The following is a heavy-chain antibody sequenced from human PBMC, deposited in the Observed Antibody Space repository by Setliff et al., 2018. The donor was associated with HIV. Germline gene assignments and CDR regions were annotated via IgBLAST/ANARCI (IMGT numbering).Heavy chain of an antibody. V-gene: IGHV4-4*07. CDR1: GGSISGHF. CDR2: ISTSGSP. J-gene: IGHJ6*03. CDR3: ARGRYRSRWYASDHYYIDV. Sequence: SETLSLTCTVSGGSISGHFWSWIRQPAGKGLEWIGRISTSGSPNYNPSLKSRVTLSVDTSKHQFSLKLRSVTAADTALYYCARGRYRSRWYASDHYYIDVWGKGTTVTVSS. D-gene: IGHD6-13*01.